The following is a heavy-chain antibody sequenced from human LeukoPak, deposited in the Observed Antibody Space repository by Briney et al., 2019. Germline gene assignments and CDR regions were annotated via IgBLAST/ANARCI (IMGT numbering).Heavy chain of an antibody. Sequence: PSETLSLTCTVPGGSISSSSYYWGWIRQPPGEGLEWLGCIYYSGSTYYNPSLKSRVTISVDTSKNQFSLKLSSVTAADTAVYYCARHGVLTWFDPWGQGTLVTVSS. CDR3: ARHGVLTWFDP. CDR2: IYYSGST. D-gene: IGHD3-10*01. V-gene: IGHV4-39*01. CDR1: GGSISSSSYY. J-gene: IGHJ5*02.